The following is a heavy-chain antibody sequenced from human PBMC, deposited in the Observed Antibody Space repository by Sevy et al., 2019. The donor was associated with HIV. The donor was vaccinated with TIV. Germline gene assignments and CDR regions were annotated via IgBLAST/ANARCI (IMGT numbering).Heavy chain of an antibody. D-gene: IGHD3-22*01. CDR2: ISGSGAIT. V-gene: IGHV3-23*01. CDR3: AKDRYYFDSSGYYYHHDAFDV. Sequence: GGSQRLSCATSGFTSTPYAVAWVRQAPGKGLEWVAAISGSGAITYYADSRKARLIISRDRTNNTVYLQMKRLRAEDTALYYCAKDRYYFDSSGYYYHHDAFDVWGRGTMVTVSS. CDR1: GFTSTPYA. J-gene: IGHJ3*01.